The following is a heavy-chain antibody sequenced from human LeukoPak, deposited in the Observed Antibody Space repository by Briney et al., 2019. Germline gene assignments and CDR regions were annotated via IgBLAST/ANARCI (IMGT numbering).Heavy chain of an antibody. D-gene: IGHD2-2*02. CDR3: ARSGFWRKFDGYCSSTSCYTVYYYYMDV. CDR1: GYTFTSYG. CDR2: ISAYNGNT. V-gene: IGHV1-18*01. J-gene: IGHJ6*03. Sequence: ASVKVSCKASGYTFTSYGISWVRQAPGQGLEWMGWISAYNGNTNYAQKLQGRVTMTTDTSTSTAYMELSSLRSEDTAVYYCARSGFWRKFDGYCSSTSCYTVYYYYMDVWGKGTTVTVSS.